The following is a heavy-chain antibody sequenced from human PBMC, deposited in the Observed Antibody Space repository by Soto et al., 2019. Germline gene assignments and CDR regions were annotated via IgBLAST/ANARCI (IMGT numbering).Heavy chain of an antibody. J-gene: IGHJ3*02. Sequence: VKVSWKASGYTFTSYGISWVRQAPGQGLEGMGWSSAYNGNTNYAQKRQGRGTMTTDTSTSTAHMELRSLRSDDTAVYYCARGSSWHDAFDIWGQGTMVTVSS. D-gene: IGHD6-13*01. CDR3: ARGSSWHDAFDI. V-gene: IGHV1-18*01. CDR2: SSAYNGNT. CDR1: GYTFTSYG.